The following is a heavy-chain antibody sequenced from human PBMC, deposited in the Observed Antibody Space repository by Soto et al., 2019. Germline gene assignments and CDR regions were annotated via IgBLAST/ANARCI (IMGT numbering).Heavy chain of an antibody. CDR2: IKGDETTS. V-gene: IGHV3-74*01. J-gene: IGHJ4*02. CDR3: ARGAFGSYYVDY. CDR1: GFTFTSYW. Sequence: EVQVVESGGASVQPGGSLRLSCAASGFTFTSYWMHWVRQAPGKGLLWMSRIKGDETTSSYADSVKGRFTISRDNAKNTVYLQMNSLRAEDTGVYYCARGAFGSYYVDYWGQGTLVTVSS. D-gene: IGHD3-10*01.